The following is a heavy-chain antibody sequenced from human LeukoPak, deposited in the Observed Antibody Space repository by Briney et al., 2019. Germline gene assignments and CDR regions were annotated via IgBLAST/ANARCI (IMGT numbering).Heavy chain of an antibody. CDR1: GFTFSSSG. CDR3: ARAKGVSTGYRPTDY. D-gene: IGHD3-22*01. J-gene: IGHJ4*02. Sequence: GGSLRLSCAASGFTFSSSGMHWVRQAPGKGLEWVAVIWYDGSNRYYADPVKGRFTVSRDDSKNTLYLQMNSLRAEDTAVYYCARAKGVSTGYRPTDYWGQGTLVTVSS. V-gene: IGHV3-33*01. CDR2: IWYDGSNR.